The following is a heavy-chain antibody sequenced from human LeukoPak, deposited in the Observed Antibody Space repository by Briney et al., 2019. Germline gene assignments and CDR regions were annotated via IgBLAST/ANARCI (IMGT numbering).Heavy chain of an antibody. CDR2: ISAYNGNT. D-gene: IGHD3-22*01. J-gene: IGHJ6*02. CDR1: GYTFTSYG. V-gene: IGHV1-18*01. CDR3: AITGYYSYYYYGMDV. Sequence: ASVKGSCKASGYTFTSYGISWVRQAPGQGLEWMGWISAYNGNTNYAQKLQGRVTMTTDTSTSTAYMELRSLRSDDTAVYCCAITGYYSYYYYGMDVWGQGTTVTVSS.